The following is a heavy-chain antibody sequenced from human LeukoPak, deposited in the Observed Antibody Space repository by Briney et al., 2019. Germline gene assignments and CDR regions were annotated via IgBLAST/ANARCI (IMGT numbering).Heavy chain of an antibody. J-gene: IGHJ3*02. CDR1: GYNFTDYY. V-gene: IGHV1-2*02. D-gene: IGHD3-22*01. Sequence: AAVKVSCKASGYNFTDYYMHWVRQAPGQGLEWMGWINPNSGGTNYAQKFQGRVTMTRDTSISTAYMELSRLRSDDTAVYYCARYYDSSGYDAFDIWGQGTMVTVSS. CDR3: ARYYDSSGYDAFDI. CDR2: INPNSGGT.